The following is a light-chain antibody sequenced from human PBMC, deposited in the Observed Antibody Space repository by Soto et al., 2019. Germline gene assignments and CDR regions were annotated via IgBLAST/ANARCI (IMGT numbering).Light chain of an antibody. CDR3: QTWGTGIWV. Sequence: QPVLTQSPSASASLGASVKLTCTLSSGHSNYAVAWHQQQPEKGPRYLMKLNSDGSHSKGDGIPDRFSGSSSGAERYLTISGLQSEDEADYYCQTWGTGIWVFGGGTQLTVL. V-gene: IGLV4-69*01. CDR1: SGHSNYA. J-gene: IGLJ3*02. CDR2: LNSDGSH.